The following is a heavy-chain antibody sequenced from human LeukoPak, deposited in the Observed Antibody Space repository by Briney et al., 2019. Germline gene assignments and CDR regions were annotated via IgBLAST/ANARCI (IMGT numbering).Heavy chain of an antibody. CDR3: AYTNHLTY. D-gene: IGHD3-16*01. CDR2: IKYDGSEE. J-gene: IGHJ4*02. CDR1: GLTFSGQG. Sequence: GGSLRLSCAAYGLTFSGQGMNWVRKAPGQGLEWVANIKYDGSEEYYADSVKGRFTISRDNAKNSLSLQMNYVRAGDTAIYYCAYTNHLTYWGQGTLVTVSS. V-gene: IGHV3-7*01.